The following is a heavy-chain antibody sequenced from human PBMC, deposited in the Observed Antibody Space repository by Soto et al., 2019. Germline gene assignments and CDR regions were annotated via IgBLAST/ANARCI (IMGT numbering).Heavy chain of an antibody. CDR3: ATLGPLYCSGGSCYHPDAFDI. D-gene: IGHD2-15*01. CDR1: GFTFSDYY. Sequence: QVQLVESGGGLVKPGGSLRLSCAASGFTFSDYYMSWIRQAPGKGLEWVSYISSSGSTIYYADSVKGRFTISRDNAKNSLYLHMNSLRAEDTAVYYCATLGPLYCSGGSCYHPDAFDIWGQGTMVTVSS. J-gene: IGHJ3*02. V-gene: IGHV3-11*01. CDR2: ISSSGSTI.